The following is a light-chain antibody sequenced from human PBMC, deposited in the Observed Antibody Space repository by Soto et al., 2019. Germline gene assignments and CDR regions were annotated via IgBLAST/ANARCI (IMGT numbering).Light chain of an antibody. CDR1: SSDVGGYNY. Sequence: QSALTQPAYVSGSPGQSITISCTGTSSDVGGYNYVSWYQHHPGKAPKLMIFDVSNRPSGVSNRFSGSKSGNTASLTISGLEAEDEADYYCSSYTATCTYVFGTGTKLTVL. V-gene: IGLV2-14*03. CDR2: DVS. CDR3: SSYTATCTYV. J-gene: IGLJ1*01.